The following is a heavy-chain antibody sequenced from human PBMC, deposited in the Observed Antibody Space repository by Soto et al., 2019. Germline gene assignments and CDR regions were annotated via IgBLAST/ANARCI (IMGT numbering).Heavy chain of an antibody. CDR2: IYYSGST. D-gene: IGHD6-6*01. CDR3: ARQEYSSSSGGAYYFDY. CDR1: GGSISSSSWY. V-gene: IGHV4-39*01. J-gene: IGHJ4*02. Sequence: QLQLQESGPGLVKPSETLSLTCTVSGGSISSSSWYWGWIRQPPGKGLEWIGSIYYSGSTYYNPPLQSRVTMSVDTSTNQFSLKLSSATAADTAVYYCARQEYSSSSGGAYYFDYWGQGTLVSVSS.